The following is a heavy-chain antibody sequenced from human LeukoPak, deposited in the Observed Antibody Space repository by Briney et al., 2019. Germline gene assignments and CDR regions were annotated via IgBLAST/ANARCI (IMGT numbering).Heavy chain of an antibody. V-gene: IGHV1-69*13. J-gene: IGHJ5*02. D-gene: IGHD1-7*01. CDR1: GGTFSSYA. CDR3: ARTNWNYDRSARWFDP. Sequence: ASVTVSFKASGGTFSSYAISWVRQAPGQGLEWMGGIIPIFGTANYAQKFQGRVTITADESTSTAYMELSSLRSEDTAVYYCARTNWNYDRSARWFDPWGQGTLVTVSS. CDR2: IIPIFGTA.